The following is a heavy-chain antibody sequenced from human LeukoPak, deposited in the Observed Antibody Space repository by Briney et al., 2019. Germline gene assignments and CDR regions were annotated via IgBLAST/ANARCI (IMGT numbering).Heavy chain of an antibody. CDR3: ASLYYGSGSPDY. D-gene: IGHD3-10*01. CDR1: GGSISSGSYY. Sequence: SQTLSLTCTVSGGSISSGSYYWSWIRQPAGKGLEWIGRIYTSGSTNYNPSLKSRVTMSVDKSKNQFSLKLSSVTAADTAVYYCASLYYGSGSPDYWGQGTLVTVSS. V-gene: IGHV4-61*02. CDR2: IYTSGST. J-gene: IGHJ4*02.